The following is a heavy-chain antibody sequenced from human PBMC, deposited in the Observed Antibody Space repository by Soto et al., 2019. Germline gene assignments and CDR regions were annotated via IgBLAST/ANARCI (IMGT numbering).Heavy chain of an antibody. CDR1: GFTFSSYG. J-gene: IGHJ4*02. Sequence: QVQLVESGGGVVQPGRSLRLSCAASGFTFSSYGMHWVRQAPGKGLEWVAVISYDGSNKYYADSVKGRFTISRDNSKNTLYLQMNSLRAEDTAVYYCAKERDFWSGYFGYWGQGTLVTVSS. D-gene: IGHD3-3*01. CDR3: AKERDFWSGYFGY. V-gene: IGHV3-30*18. CDR2: ISYDGSNK.